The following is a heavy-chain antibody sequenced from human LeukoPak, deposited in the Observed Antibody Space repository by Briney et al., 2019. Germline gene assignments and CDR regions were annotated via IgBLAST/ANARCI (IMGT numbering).Heavy chain of an antibody. D-gene: IGHD1-20*01. J-gene: IGHJ4*02. V-gene: IGHV3-11*01. Sequence: GGSLRLSCAASGFRLSDYYMRWMGQAPGKGVEGISFVTNSGSSTYVASVKGRFTVSSDDANNSLYLQLTSLTVEDTAVYYCARDRGIVVTDMGFYFDLWGPGPLVTVSS. CDR3: ARDRGIVVTDMGFYFDL. CDR2: VTNSGSST. CDR1: GFRLSDYY.